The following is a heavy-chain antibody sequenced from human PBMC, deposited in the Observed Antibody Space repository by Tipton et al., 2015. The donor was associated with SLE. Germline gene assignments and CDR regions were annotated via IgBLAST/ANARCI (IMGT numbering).Heavy chain of an antibody. V-gene: IGHV3-9*01. CDR1: GFTFDDYI. CDR3: ARLDYTINY. J-gene: IGHJ4*02. CDR2: ISWNSGSI. Sequence: SLRLSCAASGFTFDDYILHWVGQDAGKGLEWVSGISWNSGSIGYADSVKGRFTISRDKAKNSLYLQMNSLRAEDTAGYYCARLDYTINYWGQGTLVTVSS. D-gene: IGHD3/OR15-3a*01.